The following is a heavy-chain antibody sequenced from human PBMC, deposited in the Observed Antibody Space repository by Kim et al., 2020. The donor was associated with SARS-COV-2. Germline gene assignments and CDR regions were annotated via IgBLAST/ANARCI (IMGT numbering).Heavy chain of an antibody. CDR3: ARPRGNSRRHYYYGMDV. CDR2: IWYDGSNK. CDR1: GFTFSSYG. Sequence: GGSLRLSCAASGFTFSSYGMHWVRQAPGKGLEWVAVIWYDGSNKYYADSVKGRFTISRDNSKNTLYLQMNSLRAEDTAVYYCARPRGNSRRHYYYGMDVWGQGTTVTVSS. D-gene: IGHD4-4*01. J-gene: IGHJ6*02. V-gene: IGHV3-33*01.